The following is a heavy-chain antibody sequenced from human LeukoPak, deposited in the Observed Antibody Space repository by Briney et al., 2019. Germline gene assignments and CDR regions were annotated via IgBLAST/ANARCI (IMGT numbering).Heavy chain of an antibody. Sequence: PSQTLSLTCTVSGGSISSGGYYWSWIRQHPGKGLEWIGYIYYSGSTYYNPSLKSRVTISVDTSKNQFSLKLSSVTAADTAVYYCARDYAPEVYFDYWGQGTLVTVPS. CDR3: ARDYAPEVYFDY. V-gene: IGHV4-31*03. D-gene: IGHD1-14*01. CDR2: IYYSGST. J-gene: IGHJ4*02. CDR1: GGSISSGGYY.